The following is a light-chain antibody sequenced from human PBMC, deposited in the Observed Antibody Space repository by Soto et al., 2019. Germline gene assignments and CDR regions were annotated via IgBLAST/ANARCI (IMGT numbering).Light chain of an antibody. J-gene: IGKJ1*01. Sequence: DIQMTQSPSSLSASVGDRVTITCRASQSISSSLNWYQKKPGKAPKSLICDATSLQSGVTSRFRGSGSGTDFTLTISSLQPEDFATYDCQQSHGTFGHGTKVEIK. V-gene: IGKV1-39*01. CDR2: DAT. CDR3: QQSHGT. CDR1: QSISSS.